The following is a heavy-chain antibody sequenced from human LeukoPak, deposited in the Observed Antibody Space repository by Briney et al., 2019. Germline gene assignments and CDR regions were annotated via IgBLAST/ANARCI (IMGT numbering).Heavy chain of an antibody. CDR2: INNTGHT. CDR1: GFTFSTYT. Sequence: PGVSLRLSCVGSGFTFSTYTMSWVRQSPGKGLEWVSAINNTGHTKYEDSVKSRFTISRDNPKNTLYQQMNSLRAEDTAVYFCAKATPDIGWSMGAFEVWGRGTTVAVS. CDR3: AKATPDIGWSMGAFEV. V-gene: IGHV3-23*01. D-gene: IGHD6-19*01. J-gene: IGHJ3*01.